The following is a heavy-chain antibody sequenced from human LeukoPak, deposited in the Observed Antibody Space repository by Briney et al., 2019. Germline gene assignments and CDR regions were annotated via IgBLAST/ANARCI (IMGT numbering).Heavy chain of an antibody. CDR2: IYTSGST. V-gene: IGHV4-4*09. Sequence: PSETLFLTCTVSVGSISSYYWSWIRQPPGKGLERIGYIYTSGSTNYNPSLKSRVTISVDTSKNQFSLKLSSVTAADTAVYYCARGGYSYGTDYWGQGTLVTVSS. D-gene: IGHD5-18*01. CDR1: VGSISSYY. CDR3: ARGGYSYGTDY. J-gene: IGHJ4*02.